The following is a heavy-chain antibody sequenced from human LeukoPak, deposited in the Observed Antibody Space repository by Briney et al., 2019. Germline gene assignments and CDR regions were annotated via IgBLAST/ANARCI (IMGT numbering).Heavy chain of an antibody. CDR1: GFTFSSYE. Sequence: GGSLRLSCAASGFTFSSYEMNWVRQAPGKGLEWVSYISSSGSTIYYADSVKGRLTISRDNAKNSLYLQMNSLRAEDTAVYYCARDWAGYSSSSRYYYYGMDVWGQGTTVTVSS. J-gene: IGHJ6*02. CDR2: ISSSGSTI. V-gene: IGHV3-48*03. CDR3: ARDWAGYSSSSRYYYYGMDV. D-gene: IGHD6-6*01.